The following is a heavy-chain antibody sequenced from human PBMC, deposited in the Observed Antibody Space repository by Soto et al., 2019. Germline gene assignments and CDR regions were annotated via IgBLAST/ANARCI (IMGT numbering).Heavy chain of an antibody. J-gene: IGHJ4*02. CDR1: GFTFSAYA. Sequence: PGGSLRLSCTASGFTFSAYAMCWVRQPPGKGLEWVSSIGVSDGYTYYADSVKGRFTISRDNSENTLYLQMNSLRADDTAVYYCGKERRGRGWFVCNYWGQGIVVTVSS. V-gene: IGHV3-23*01. D-gene: IGHD6-19*01. CDR3: GKERRGRGWFVCNY. CDR2: IGVSDGYT.